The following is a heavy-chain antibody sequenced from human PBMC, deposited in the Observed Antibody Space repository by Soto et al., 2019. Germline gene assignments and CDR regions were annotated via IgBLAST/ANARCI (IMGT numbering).Heavy chain of an antibody. V-gene: IGHV3-66*01. J-gene: IGHJ4*02. CDR1: GFTVSSNY. CDR3: AKDRLAGNFDY. Sequence: GGSLRLSCAASGFTVSSNYMSWVRQAPGKGLEWVSVIYSGGSTYYADSVKGRFTISRDNSKNTLYLQMNSLRAEDTAVYYCAKDRLAGNFDYWGQGTQVTVSS. CDR2: IYSGGST.